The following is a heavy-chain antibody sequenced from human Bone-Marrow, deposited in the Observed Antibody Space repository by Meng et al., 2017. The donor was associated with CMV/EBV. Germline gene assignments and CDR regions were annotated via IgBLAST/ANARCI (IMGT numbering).Heavy chain of an antibody. CDR2: IYPDDSDA. CDR1: GYSFSTYW. D-gene: IGHD5-18*01. Sequence: GESLKISCQGSGYSFSTYWIGWVRQMPGKGLEWMGIIYPDDSDARYSPSFKGQVTISADKSVSTAYLQWSSLKASDTAMYYCARAITVMADFDYWGQGTLVTVSS. CDR3: ARAITVMADFDY. V-gene: IGHV5-51*01. J-gene: IGHJ4*02.